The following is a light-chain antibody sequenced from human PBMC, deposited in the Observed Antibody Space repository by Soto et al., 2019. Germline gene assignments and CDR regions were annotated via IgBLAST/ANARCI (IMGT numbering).Light chain of an antibody. J-gene: IGKJ4*01. Sequence: DIQLTQSPSFLSASVGDRVTITCRASQGISSYFAWYQQKPGKAPKLPIYAVSTLQSGVPSRFSGSASGTEFTLTISSLQPEDFATYYCQQLITYRLTFGGGTKVEIK. CDR2: AVS. V-gene: IGKV1-9*01. CDR3: QQLITYRLT. CDR1: QGISSY.